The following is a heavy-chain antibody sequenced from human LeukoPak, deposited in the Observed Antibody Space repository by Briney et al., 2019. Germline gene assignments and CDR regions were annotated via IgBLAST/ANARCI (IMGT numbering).Heavy chain of an antibody. D-gene: IGHD3-16*02. Sequence: GGSLRLSCAASGFTFSSYGMHWVRQAPGKGLEWVAVISYDGSNKYYADSVKGRFTISRDNSKNTLYLQMNSLRAEDTAVYYCAKSFVWGSYRYEYWGQGTLVTVSS. J-gene: IGHJ4*02. V-gene: IGHV3-30*18. CDR3: AKSFVWGSYRYEY. CDR2: ISYDGSNK. CDR1: GFTFSSYG.